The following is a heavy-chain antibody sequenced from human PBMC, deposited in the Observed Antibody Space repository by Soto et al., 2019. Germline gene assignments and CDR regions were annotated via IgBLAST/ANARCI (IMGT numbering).Heavy chain of an antibody. CDR3: ARMATSGTLNWFDP. V-gene: IGHV1-8*01. Sequence: ASEKVSCKASGYTFTSCDIYWVRRATGQGLEWMGWMNPNSGNTGYAQKFQGRVSMTRNTSITTAYLELSSLRSDDTAIYYCARMATSGTLNWFDPWGQGTLVTVSS. J-gene: IGHJ5*02. CDR2: MNPNSGNT. CDR1: GYTFTSCD.